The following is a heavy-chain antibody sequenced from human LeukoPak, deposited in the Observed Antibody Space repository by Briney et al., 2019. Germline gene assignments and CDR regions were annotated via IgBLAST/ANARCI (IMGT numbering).Heavy chain of an antibody. D-gene: IGHD2-15*01. V-gene: IGHV3-23*01. CDR1: GFTFSSYA. CDR3: AKDPLAIDIVAVVAGGN. Sequence: GGSLRLSCAASGFTFSSYAMSWVRQAPGKGLEWVSAISGSGGSTYYADSVKGRFTISRDNSKNTLYLQMNSLRAEDTAVYYCAKDPLAIDIVAVVAGGNWGQGTLVTVSS. J-gene: IGHJ4*02. CDR2: ISGSGGST.